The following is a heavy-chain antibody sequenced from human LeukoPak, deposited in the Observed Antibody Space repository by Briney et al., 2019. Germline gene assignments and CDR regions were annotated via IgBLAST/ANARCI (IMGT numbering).Heavy chain of an antibody. J-gene: IGHJ4*02. Sequence: SETLSLTCAVSGGSISSGGYSWRWLRQPPGKGLEWMGYIYQSGSTDYNPSLKSRVIISMDTSKTQFSLNLSSVTAADTAVYYCARDYDSSGYYPFYWGQGTPVTVSS. CDR3: ARDYDSSGYYPFY. CDR2: IYQSGST. V-gene: IGHV4-30-2*01. D-gene: IGHD3-22*01. CDR1: GGSISSGGYS.